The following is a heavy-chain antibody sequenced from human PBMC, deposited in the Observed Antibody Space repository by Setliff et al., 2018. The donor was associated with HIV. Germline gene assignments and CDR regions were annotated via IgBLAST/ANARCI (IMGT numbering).Heavy chain of an antibody. J-gene: IGHJ4*02. D-gene: IGHD3-16*01. CDR1: GLTFSRYA. CDR3: AKDYYDFVWGSSLAY. CDR2: IYSGGSST. V-gene: IGHV3-23*03. Sequence: GGSLRLSCAASGLTFSRYAMSWVRQAPGKGLEWVSIIYSGGSSTYYADSVKGRFTISRDNSKNTLYLQLNNLRAEDTAVYYCAKDYYDFVWGSSLAYWGQGTLVTVSS.